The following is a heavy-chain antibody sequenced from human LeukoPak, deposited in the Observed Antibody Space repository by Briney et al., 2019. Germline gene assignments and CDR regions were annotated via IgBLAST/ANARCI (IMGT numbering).Heavy chain of an antibody. Sequence: GGSLRLSCAASGFTFSNYNMNWVRQAPGKGLEWVSSITSSSSYIYYADSVKGRFTISRDNAKNSLYLQMNSLRAEDTAVYYCASSGLDYYFDYWGQGTLVTVSS. CDR3: ASSGLDYYFDY. CDR1: GFTFSNYN. J-gene: IGHJ4*02. V-gene: IGHV3-21*01. D-gene: IGHD3-10*01. CDR2: ITSSSSYI.